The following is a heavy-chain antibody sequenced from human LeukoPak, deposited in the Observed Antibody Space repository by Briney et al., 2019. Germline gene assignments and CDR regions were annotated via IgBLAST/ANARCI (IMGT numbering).Heavy chain of an antibody. V-gene: IGHV4-34*01. J-gene: IGHJ4*02. D-gene: IGHD3-22*01. CDR2: INHSGST. CDR3: ARVLVYDSSGYSN. Sequence: SETLSLTCAVYGGSFSGYYWSWIRQPPGKGLEWIGEINHSGSTNYNPSLKSRVTISVDTSKNQFSLKLSSVTAADTAVYYCARVLVYDSSGYSNWGQGTLVTVSS. CDR1: GGSFSGYY.